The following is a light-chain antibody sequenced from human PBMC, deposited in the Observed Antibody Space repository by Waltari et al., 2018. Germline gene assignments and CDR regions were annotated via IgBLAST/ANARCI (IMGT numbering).Light chain of an antibody. CDR2: DVN. J-gene: IGLJ2*01. CDR1: SSDVGGDDS. Sequence: QSALTQPASVSGSPGQSITISCTGSSSDVGGDDSVSWYEDHPCQAPKVIIYDVNKRPSGVSDRFSGSKSGNTASLTISGLQAEDEATFYCSSQSTKNGVIFGGGTKVTVL. V-gene: IGLV2-14*03. CDR3: SSQSTKNGVI.